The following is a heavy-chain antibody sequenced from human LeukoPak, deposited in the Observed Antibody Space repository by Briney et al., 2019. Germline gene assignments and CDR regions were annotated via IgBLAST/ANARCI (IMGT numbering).Heavy chain of an antibody. CDR2: IYYSGST. J-gene: IGHJ6*03. D-gene: IGHD6-13*01. CDR3: AREIAAAGTFYYYYMDV. V-gene: IGHV4-59*01. Sequence: SETLSLTCTVSGGSISSYYWSWIRQPPGKGLEWIGYIYYSGSTNYDPSLKSRVTISVDTSKNQFSLKLSSVTAADTAVYYCAREIAAAGTFYYYYMDVWGKGTTVTVSS. CDR1: GGSISSYY.